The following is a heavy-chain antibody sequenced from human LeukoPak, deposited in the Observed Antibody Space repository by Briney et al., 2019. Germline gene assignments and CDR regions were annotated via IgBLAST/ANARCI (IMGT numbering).Heavy chain of an antibody. D-gene: IGHD4-17*01. Sequence: GGSLRLSCAASGFTFSGYGMSWVRQAPGKGLEWVANIKQDGSEKYYVDSVKGRFTISRDNAKKSLYLRMNSLRAEDTAVYYCARDLGTTVTTNLDYWGQGTLVTVSS. CDR3: ARDLGTTVTTNLDY. J-gene: IGHJ4*02. V-gene: IGHV3-7*01. CDR2: IKQDGSEK. CDR1: GFTFSGYG.